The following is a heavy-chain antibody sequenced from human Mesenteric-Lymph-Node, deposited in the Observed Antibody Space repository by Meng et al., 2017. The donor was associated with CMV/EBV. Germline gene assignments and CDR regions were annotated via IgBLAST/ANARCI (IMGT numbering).Heavy chain of an antibody. CDR1: GGSISSYY. CDR3: ARSGNSFRDFDY. J-gene: IGHJ4*02. Sequence: SETLSLTCTVSGGSISSYYWSRIRQPPGKGLEWIGYIYYSGFTRYNPSVKSRVTISVDTSGNQFSLKLSSATAADTAVYYCARSGNSFRDFDYWGQGTLVTVSS. D-gene: IGHD5-18*01. V-gene: IGHV4-59*01. CDR2: IYYSGFT.